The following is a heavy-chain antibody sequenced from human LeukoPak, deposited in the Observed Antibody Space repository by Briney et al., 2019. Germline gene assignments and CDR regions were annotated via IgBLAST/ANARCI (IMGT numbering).Heavy chain of an antibody. Sequence: GGSLRLSCAASGFTFNNDALTWVRQAPGKGLEWVSGISGSGTTTYYADSVKGRFTISSDNSRTTLYLQMNSLRAEDTAAYYCTKSKFATSGYDGSLDCWGQGTLVTVSS. J-gene: IGHJ4*02. V-gene: IGHV3-23*01. D-gene: IGHD5-12*01. CDR1: GFTFNNDA. CDR3: TKSKFATSGYDGSLDC. CDR2: ISGSGTTT.